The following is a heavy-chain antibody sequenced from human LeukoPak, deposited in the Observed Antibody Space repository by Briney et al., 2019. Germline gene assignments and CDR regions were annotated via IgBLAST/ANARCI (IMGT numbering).Heavy chain of an antibody. CDR2: IYSGGST. Sequence: PGGSLRLSCAASGFTLSSNYMSWVRQAPGEGLEWVSVIYSGGSTYYADSVKGRFTISRDNSKNTLYLQMNSLRAEDTAVYYCARDLKTRAFDYWGQGTLVTVSS. CDR1: GFTLSSNY. V-gene: IGHV3-66*02. J-gene: IGHJ4*02. CDR3: ARDLKTRAFDY.